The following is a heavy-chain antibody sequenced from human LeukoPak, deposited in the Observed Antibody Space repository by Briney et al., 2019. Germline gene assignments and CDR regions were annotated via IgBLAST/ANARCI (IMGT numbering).Heavy chain of an antibody. V-gene: IGHV4-4*02. CDR2: IYHSGST. J-gene: IGHJ6*03. CDR3: ANNTHEVGIAGAQYYMDV. CDR1: GGSISSSNW. D-gene: IGHD6-13*01. Sequence: PSGTLSLTCAVSGGSISSSNWWSSVRQPPGKGLEWIGEIYHSGSTNYNPSLKSRVTISVDKSKNQFSLKLSSVTAADTAVYYCANNTHEVGIAGAQYYMDVWGKGTTVTVSS.